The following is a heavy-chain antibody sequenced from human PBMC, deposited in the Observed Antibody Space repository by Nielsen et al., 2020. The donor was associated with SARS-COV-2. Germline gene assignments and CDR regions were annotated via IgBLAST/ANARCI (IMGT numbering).Heavy chain of an antibody. CDR2: INTPATI. V-gene: IGHV3-11*01. J-gene: IGHJ2*01. D-gene: IGHD5-12*01. Sequence: GESLKISCAASGVAVNDVYMSWVRQSPGRGLEWVSYINTPATIYYADSLKGRFTISRDNPKNSLYLQMNSLRAEDTAVYYCARNGHGGYDWSPRYFDLWGRGTLVTVSS. CDR3: ARNGHGGYDWSPRYFDL. CDR1: GVAVNDVY.